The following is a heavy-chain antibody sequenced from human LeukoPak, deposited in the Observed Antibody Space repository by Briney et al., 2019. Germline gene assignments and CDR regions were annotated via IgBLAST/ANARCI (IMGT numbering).Heavy chain of an antibody. V-gene: IGHV5-51*01. CDR2: IYPGDSET. Sequence: GESLKISCKGSGYSFANYWIGWVRQMPGKGLEWMGIIYPGDSETRYSPSFQGQVTISADKSISIAYLQWSSLKASDTAKYYCAKRRLQIGAWSAFDIWGQGTMVTVSS. CDR3: AKRRLQIGAWSAFDI. D-gene: IGHD5-12*01. J-gene: IGHJ3*02. CDR1: GYSFANYW.